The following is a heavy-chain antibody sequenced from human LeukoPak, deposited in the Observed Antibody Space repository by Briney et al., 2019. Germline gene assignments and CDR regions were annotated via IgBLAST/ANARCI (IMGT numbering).Heavy chain of an antibody. CDR3: ARDRGRRDSSGYNDY. CDR1: GYTFTGYY. Sequence: ASVKVSCKASGYTFTGYYMHWVRQAPGQGLEWMGWINPNSGGTNYARKFQGRVTMTRDTSISTAYMELSRLRSDDTAVYYCARDRGRRDSSGYNDYWGQGTLVTVSS. V-gene: IGHV1-2*02. CDR2: INPNSGGT. J-gene: IGHJ4*02. D-gene: IGHD3-22*01.